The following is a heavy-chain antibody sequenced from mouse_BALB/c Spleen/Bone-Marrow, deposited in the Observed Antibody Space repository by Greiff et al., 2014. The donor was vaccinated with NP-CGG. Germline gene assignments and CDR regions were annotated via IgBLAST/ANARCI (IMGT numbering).Heavy chain of an antibody. D-gene: IGHD1-1*01. J-gene: IGHJ3*01. CDR2: IDPANGNT. CDR3: APYYYGSSSFAY. CDR1: GFNIKDTY. V-gene: IGHV14-3*02. Sequence: EVQLQQSGAELVKPGASVKLSCTASGFNIKDTYMHWVKQRPEQGLEWIGRIDPANGNTKYDPKFQGKATITADTSSNTAYPQLSSLTSEDTAVYYCAPYYYGSSSFAYWGQGTLVTVSA.